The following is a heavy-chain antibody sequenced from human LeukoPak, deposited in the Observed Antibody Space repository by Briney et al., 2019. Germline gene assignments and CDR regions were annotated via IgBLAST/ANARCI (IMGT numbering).Heavy chain of an antibody. Sequence: SETLSLTCTVSGGSISSSSYYWGWIRQPPGKGLEWIGSIYYSGSTYYNPSLKSRVTISVDTSKNQFSLKLSSVTAADTAVYYCARERVCGGNRYYFDYWGQGTLVTVSS. CDR2: IYYSGST. J-gene: IGHJ4*02. V-gene: IGHV4-39*02. D-gene: IGHD4-23*01. CDR3: ARERVCGGNRYYFDY. CDR1: GGSISSSSYY.